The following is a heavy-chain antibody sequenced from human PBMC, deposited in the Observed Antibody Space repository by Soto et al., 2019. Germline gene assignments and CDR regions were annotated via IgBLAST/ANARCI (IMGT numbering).Heavy chain of an antibody. Sequence: GSLRLSCAASGFTVSSNYMSWVRQAPGKGLEWVSVIYSGGSTYYTDSVKGRFTISRDNSKNTLYLQMNSLRAEDTAVYYCAREFWSGNYGMDVWGQGTTVTVSS. CDR3: AREFWSGNYGMDV. D-gene: IGHD3-3*01. J-gene: IGHJ6*02. V-gene: IGHV3-53*01. CDR1: GFTVSSNY. CDR2: IYSGGST.